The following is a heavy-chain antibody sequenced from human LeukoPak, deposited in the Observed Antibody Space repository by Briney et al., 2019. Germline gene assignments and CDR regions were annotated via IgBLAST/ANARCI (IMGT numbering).Heavy chain of an antibody. V-gene: IGHV3-21*01. CDR1: GFTFSSYS. J-gene: IGHJ4*02. D-gene: IGHD5-24*01. Sequence: PGGSLRLSCAASGFTFSSYSMNWVRRAPRKGLEWVSSISSSSSYIYYADSLKGRFTISRDNAKNSLYLQMNSLRAEDTAVYYCAGDGYNGEFDYWGQGTLVTLSS. CDR3: AGDGYNGEFDY. CDR2: ISSSSSYI.